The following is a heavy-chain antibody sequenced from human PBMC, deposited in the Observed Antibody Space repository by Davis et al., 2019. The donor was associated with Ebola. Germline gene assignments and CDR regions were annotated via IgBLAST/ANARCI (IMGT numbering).Heavy chain of an antibody. V-gene: IGHV3-48*02. CDR2: ISDSGDTT. Sequence: GESLKISCAASGFTFSSHSMNWVRQAPGKGLEWLSYISDSGDTTSYANSVRGRFTISRDNVKNSLYLQMNSLRDEDTAMYHCARLMRSGGWYSDFWGQGTLVTVST. D-gene: IGHD6-19*01. CDR3: ARLMRSGGWYSDF. J-gene: IGHJ4*02. CDR1: GFTFSSHS.